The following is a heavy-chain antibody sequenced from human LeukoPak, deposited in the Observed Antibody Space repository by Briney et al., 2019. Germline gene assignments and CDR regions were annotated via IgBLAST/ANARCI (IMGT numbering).Heavy chain of an antibody. CDR2: IYPGDSDT. J-gene: IGHJ5*02. CDR1: GYSFTSYW. CDR3: ARHVVVVAATPRNWFDP. Sequence: GESLKISCKGSGYSFTSYWIGWVRQLAGKGLEWMGIIYPGDSDTRYSPSFQGQVTISADKSISTAYLQWSSLKASDTAMYYCARHVVVVAATPRNWFDPWGQGTLVTVSS. D-gene: IGHD2-15*01. V-gene: IGHV5-51*01.